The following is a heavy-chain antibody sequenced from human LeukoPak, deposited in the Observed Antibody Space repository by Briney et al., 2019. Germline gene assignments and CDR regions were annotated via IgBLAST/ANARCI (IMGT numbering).Heavy chain of an antibody. J-gene: IGHJ4*02. Sequence: RGSLRLSCAASGFTFDKAWMTWVRQAPGKGLEWVGRIISKKDGETTDYTAPVKGRFTILRDDSKDTLHLQMNSLRTEDTAIYFCATDRGDYGDYIRHWGQGTLVTVSS. D-gene: IGHD4-17*01. CDR3: ATDRGDYGDYIRH. CDR1: GFTFDKAW. V-gene: IGHV3-15*01. CDR2: IISKKDGETT.